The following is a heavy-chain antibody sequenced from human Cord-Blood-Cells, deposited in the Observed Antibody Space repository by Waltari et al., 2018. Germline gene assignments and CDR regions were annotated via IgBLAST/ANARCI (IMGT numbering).Heavy chain of an antibody. Sequence: EVQLLESGGGLVQPGGSLRLSCAASGFTFSSYAMSWVRQAPGKGLGWVSAISGSGGSTYYADAVKGRFTISRDNSKNTLYLQMNSLRAEDTAVYYCPIAVAGCYYYYGMDVWGQGTTVTVSS. V-gene: IGHV3-23*01. CDR3: PIAVAGCYYYYGMDV. D-gene: IGHD6-19*01. CDR1: GFTFSSYA. J-gene: IGHJ6*02. CDR2: ISGSGGST.